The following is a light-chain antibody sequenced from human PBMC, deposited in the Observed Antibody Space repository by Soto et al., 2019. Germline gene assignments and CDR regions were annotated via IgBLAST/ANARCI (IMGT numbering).Light chain of an antibody. CDR1: QSVSSSY. CDR2: AAS. CDR3: QQYGSSPWT. V-gene: IGKV3-20*01. Sequence: EIVLTQSPGTLSLSPGEIATLSCSASQSVSSSYLAWYQQKPGQAPRLLIYAASRRATGIPDRFSGSGSGTDFTLTISRLEPEDFAVYYCQQYGSSPWTFGQGTKVDIK. J-gene: IGKJ1*01.